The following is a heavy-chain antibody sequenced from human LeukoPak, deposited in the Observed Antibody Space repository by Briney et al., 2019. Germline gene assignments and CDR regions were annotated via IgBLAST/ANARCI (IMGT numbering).Heavy chain of an antibody. V-gene: IGHV1-2*02. CDR1: GYTFTGYY. J-gene: IGHJ6*02. D-gene: IGHD3-3*01. CDR2: MNPNTGGT. Sequence: AASVKVSCKASGYTFTGYYMHWVRQAPGQGLEYMGWMNPNTGGTVYAQKFQGRVTMTRDASIGTAYMELSSLRSEDTATYYCARGAIFLGTTRGYGMDVWGQGTTVTVSS. CDR3: ARGAIFLGTTRGYGMDV.